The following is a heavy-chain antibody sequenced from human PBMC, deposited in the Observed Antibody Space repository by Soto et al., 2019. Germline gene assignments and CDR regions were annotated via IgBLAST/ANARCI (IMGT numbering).Heavy chain of an antibody. CDR3: ARGASGTAMDAFDI. Sequence: PGGSLRLSCAASGFTFSSYDMHWVRQATGKGLEWVSAIGTAGDTYYPGSVKGRFTISRENAKNSLYLQMNSLRAGDTAVYYCARGASGTAMDAFDIWGQGTMVTVSS. V-gene: IGHV3-13*01. CDR2: IGTAGDT. J-gene: IGHJ3*02. CDR1: GFTFSSYD. D-gene: IGHD1-7*01.